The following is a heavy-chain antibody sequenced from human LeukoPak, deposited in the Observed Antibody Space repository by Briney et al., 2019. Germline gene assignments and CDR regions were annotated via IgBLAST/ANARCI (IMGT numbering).Heavy chain of an antibody. D-gene: IGHD2-15*01. Sequence: GGSLRLSCAASGFTFSSYGMHWVRQAPGKGLEWVANIKQDGSEKYYVDSVKGRFTISRDSAKNSLYLQMNSLRAEDTAVYYCAREGYCSGGSCRAGDYWGQGTLVTVSS. CDR2: IKQDGSEK. V-gene: IGHV3-7*01. J-gene: IGHJ4*02. CDR3: AREGYCSGGSCRAGDY. CDR1: GFTFSSYG.